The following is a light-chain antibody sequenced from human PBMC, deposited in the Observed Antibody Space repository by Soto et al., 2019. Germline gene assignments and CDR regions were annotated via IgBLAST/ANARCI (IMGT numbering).Light chain of an antibody. J-gene: IGKJ4*01. Sequence: AIQMTQSPSSLSASVGDRVTITCRATQDIREALGWYQQKPGKAPKLLIYAASSLQSEVPSRFSGSGSGTDFTLTISSLQPEDFATYFCIQDHGFPLTFGGGTKVEIK. CDR1: QDIREA. V-gene: IGKV1-6*01. CDR2: AAS. CDR3: IQDHGFPLT.